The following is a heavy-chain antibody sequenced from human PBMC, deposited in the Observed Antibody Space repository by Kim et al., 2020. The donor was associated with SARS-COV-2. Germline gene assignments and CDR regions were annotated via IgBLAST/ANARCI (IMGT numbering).Heavy chain of an antibody. Sequence: GGSLRLSCATSGFTFSAYDMNWVRQAPGKGLEWLSFITKSSTTIYYADSVEGRFTVPRDNAKNSLFLQMNSVRDEDTALYYCVRDRLGGAFDVWGQGTMVTVSS. CDR2: ITKSSTTI. V-gene: IGHV3-48*02. D-gene: IGHD3-16*01. J-gene: IGHJ3*01. CDR1: GFTFSAYD. CDR3: VRDRLGGAFDV.